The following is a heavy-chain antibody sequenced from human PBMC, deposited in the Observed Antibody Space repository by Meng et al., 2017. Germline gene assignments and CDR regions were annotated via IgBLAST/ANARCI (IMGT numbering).Heavy chain of an antibody. D-gene: IGHD3/OR15-3a*01. CDR3: ARGLRIGPDY. CDR2: IYSGGST. V-gene: IGHV3-53*01. Sequence: GESLKISCAASGFTVSSNYMSWVRQAPGKGLEWVSVIYSGGSTYYADSVKGRFTISRDNSKNTLFLHMNSLRTGDTAVYYCARGLRIGPDYWGQGTLVTVSS. J-gene: IGHJ4*02. CDR1: GFTVSSNY.